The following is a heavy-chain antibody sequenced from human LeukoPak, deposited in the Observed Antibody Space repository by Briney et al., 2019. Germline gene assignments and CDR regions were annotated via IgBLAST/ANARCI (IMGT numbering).Heavy chain of an antibody. CDR1: GFTFINYG. CDR3: AKDQWLVLNY. J-gene: IGHJ4*02. D-gene: IGHD6-19*01. V-gene: IGHV3-30*02. CDR2: IQYSGNNK. Sequence: GGSLRLSSAASGFTFINYGMHWVRQAPGKGLEGVAFIQYSGNNKYYADSVKGRFTISRDNSKNTLYLQMNSLRSDDTALYYCAKDQWLVLNYWGQGTLVTVSS.